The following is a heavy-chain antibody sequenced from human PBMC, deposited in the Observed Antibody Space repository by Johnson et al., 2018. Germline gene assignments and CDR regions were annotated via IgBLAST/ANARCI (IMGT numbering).Heavy chain of an antibody. Sequence: EVQLVESGAEVKKPGESXKISCKGSGYSFTTYWIAWVRRMPGKALEWMGIISPGDSDSRYSPSFQGQVTISAEKSISTAYLQWSSLKASDTAIYYCARPRRSGSFDAFDIWGQGTMVTVSS. J-gene: IGHJ3*02. CDR1: GYSFTTYW. CDR2: ISPGDSDS. CDR3: ARPRRSGSFDAFDI. D-gene: IGHD1-26*01. V-gene: IGHV5-51*03.